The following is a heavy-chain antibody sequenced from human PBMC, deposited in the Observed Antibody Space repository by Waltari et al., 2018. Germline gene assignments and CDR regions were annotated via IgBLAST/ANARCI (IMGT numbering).Heavy chain of an antibody. CDR2: INAGNGNT. CDR3: AREYYYDSSGYRGPDY. J-gene: IGHJ4*02. CDR1: GYTFTSYA. V-gene: IGHV1-3*01. D-gene: IGHD3-22*01. Sequence: QVQLVQSGAEVKKPGASVMVSCKASGYTFTSYAMHWVRQAPGQRLEWMGWINAGNGNTKYSQKFQGRVTITRDTSASTAYMELSSLRSEDTAVYYCAREYYYDSSGYRGPDYWGQGTLVTVSS.